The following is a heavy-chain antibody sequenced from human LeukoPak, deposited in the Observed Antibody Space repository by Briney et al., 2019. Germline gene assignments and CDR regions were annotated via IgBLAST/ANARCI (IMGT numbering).Heavy chain of an antibody. D-gene: IGHD2-2*01. CDR2: INYSGST. V-gene: IGHV4-59*01. CDR3: ARGYSTSLSRFDP. J-gene: IGHJ5*02. Sequence: SETLSLTCTVPRGSISSYYWSWIRQPPGKGLEWIGYINYSGSTNSNPSLKSRVTISIDTSKNQFSLKVSSVTAADTAVYYCARGYSTSLSRFDPWGQGTLVTVSS. CDR1: RGSISSYY.